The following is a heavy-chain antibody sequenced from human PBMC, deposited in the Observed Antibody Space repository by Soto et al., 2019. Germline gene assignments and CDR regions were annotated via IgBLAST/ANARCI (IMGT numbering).Heavy chain of an antibody. D-gene: IGHD6-13*01. J-gene: IGHJ4*02. CDR1: GFTFSSYA. CDR2: ISGGGGST. V-gene: IGHV3-23*01. Sequence: PGGSLRLSCAASGFTFSSYAMSWVRQAPGKGLEWVSAISGGGGSTYYADSVKGRFTISRDNSKNTLYLQMNSLRAEDTAVYYRAKGQYSSSWSTSGFDYWGQGTLVTVSS. CDR3: AKGQYSSSWSTSGFDY.